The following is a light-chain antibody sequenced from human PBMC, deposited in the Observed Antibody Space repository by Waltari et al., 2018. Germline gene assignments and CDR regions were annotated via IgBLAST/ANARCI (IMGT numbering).Light chain of an antibody. J-gene: IGKJ3*01. CDR3: QLYDTSPRFT. V-gene: IGKV3-20*01. CDR1: QRVTNKY. CDR2: GVS. Sequence: DIALAPSPGPLPLSPGETAPLSCRATQRVTNKYLAWYQQKPGQPPRLLIYGVSNRATGIPYRFSGSGSGTDFTLTISRLEPEDFAVYYCQLYDTSPRFTFGPGTKVDIK.